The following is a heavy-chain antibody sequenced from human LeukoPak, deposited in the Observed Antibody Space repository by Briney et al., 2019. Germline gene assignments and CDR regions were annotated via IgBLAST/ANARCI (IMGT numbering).Heavy chain of an antibody. CDR2: INPSGGGT. CDR1: GYTFTTYY. Sequence: GASVNVSCMASGYTFTTYYMHWVRQAPGQGLVWMGLINPSGGGTRYAQKFQGRVTMTRDTSTSTVYMELSSLRSEDTAVYYCASGYKTVSVFDNWAQGTLVTVSS. V-gene: IGHV1-46*01. D-gene: IGHD5-24*01. J-gene: IGHJ4*02. CDR3: ASGYKTVSVFDN.